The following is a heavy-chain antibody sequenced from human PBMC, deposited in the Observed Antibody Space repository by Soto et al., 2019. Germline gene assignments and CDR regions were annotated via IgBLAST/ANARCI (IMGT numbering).Heavy chain of an antibody. CDR1: GGSISSSSYY. D-gene: IGHD3-3*01. Sequence: ASETLSLTCTVSGGSISSSSYYWGWIRQPPGKGLEWIGSIYYSGSTYYNPSLKSRVTISVDTSKNQFSLKLSSVTAADTAVYYCARDAVYDFWSGSWFDPWGQGTLVTVSS. V-gene: IGHV4-39*02. CDR3: ARDAVYDFWSGSWFDP. CDR2: IYYSGST. J-gene: IGHJ5*02.